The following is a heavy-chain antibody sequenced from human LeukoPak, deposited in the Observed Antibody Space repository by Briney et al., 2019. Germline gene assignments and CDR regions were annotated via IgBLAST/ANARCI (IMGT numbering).Heavy chain of an antibody. Sequence: GRSLRLSCAASGFTFSSYGMHWVRQAPGKGLEWVAVIWYDESNKYYADSVKSRFTISRDNSKNTLYLQMNSLRAEDTAVYYCHAAALDPWGQGTLVTVSS. J-gene: IGHJ5*02. V-gene: IGHV3-33*01. CDR2: IWYDESNK. D-gene: IGHD6-13*01. CDR1: GFTFSSYG. CDR3: HAAALDP.